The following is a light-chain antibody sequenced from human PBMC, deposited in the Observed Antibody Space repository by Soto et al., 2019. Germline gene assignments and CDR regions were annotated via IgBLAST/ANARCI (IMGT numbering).Light chain of an antibody. Sequence: IPLTQSPSSLAASVGDRRTLTCRASRNVSIYLNWYQHKPGKGPTLLIHATSNLQIGVPSRFSGSGSGTEFTLTISSLEPEDFGTYYCQQSYKMPSFGQGTRLEI. J-gene: IGKJ5*01. V-gene: IGKV1-39*01. CDR3: QQSYKMPS. CDR2: ATS. CDR1: RNVSIY.